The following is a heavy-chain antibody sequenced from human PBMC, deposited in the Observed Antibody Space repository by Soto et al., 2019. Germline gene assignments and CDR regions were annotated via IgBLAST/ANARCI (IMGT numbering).Heavy chain of an antibody. V-gene: IGHV3-74*01. CDR2: INSDGSRT. Sequence: EVHLVESGGGLVQAGGSLRLSCAASGFTFTDYWTHWVRQAPGKGLVWVSRINSDGSRTSYADSVTGRFTISRDNAKNTLYLQMNSLRVEDTALYYCAKNGLSSSPSAIDSWGQGTLVTVSS. CDR1: GFTFTDYW. J-gene: IGHJ4*02. CDR3: AKNGLSSSPSAIDS. D-gene: IGHD6-6*01.